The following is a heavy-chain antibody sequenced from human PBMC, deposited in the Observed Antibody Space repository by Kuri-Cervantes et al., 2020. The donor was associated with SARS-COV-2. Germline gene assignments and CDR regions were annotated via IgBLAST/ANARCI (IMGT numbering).Heavy chain of an antibody. Sequence: GGSLRLSCAASGFTFSSYWMSWVRQAPRKGLEWVANIKQDGSEKYYVDSVKGRFTISRDNAKNSLYLQMNSLRAEDTAVYYCARVMKDYDFRSGYSEYQNWFDPWGQGTLVTVSS. CDR1: GFTFSSYW. J-gene: IGHJ5*02. D-gene: IGHD3-3*01. CDR3: ARVMKDYDFRSGYSEYQNWFDP. CDR2: IKQDGSEK. V-gene: IGHV3-7*01.